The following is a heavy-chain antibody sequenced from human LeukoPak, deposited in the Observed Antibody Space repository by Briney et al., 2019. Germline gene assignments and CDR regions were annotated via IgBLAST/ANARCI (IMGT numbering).Heavy chain of an antibody. J-gene: IGHJ5*02. CDR2: IFSSGST. CDR1: GGSIRGYY. Sequence: SATLSLTCTVSGGSIRGYYWNWIRQPPGKGLEWLGYIFSSGSTHYNPFLESRVTLSDDTSKNQVSLRLASVTAADTAIYYCARGSGEAPAGTIRFDPWGQGTLVTVSS. V-gene: IGHV4-59*01. CDR3: ARGSGEAPAGTIRFDP. D-gene: IGHD6-13*01.